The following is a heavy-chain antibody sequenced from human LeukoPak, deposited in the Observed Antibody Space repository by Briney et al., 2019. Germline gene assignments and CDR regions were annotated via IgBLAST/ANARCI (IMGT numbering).Heavy chain of an antibody. V-gene: IGHV1-69*05. CDR3: ARGGAAAGTWPRFDY. D-gene: IGHD6-13*01. CDR2: IIPIFGTA. CDR1: GGTFSRYA. Sequence: ASVKVSCKASGGTFSRYAISSVRQAPGQGLEWMGGIIPIFGTANYAQKFQGRVTITTDESTSTAYMELSSLGSEDTAVYYCARGGAAAGTWPRFDYWGQGTLVTVSS. J-gene: IGHJ4*02.